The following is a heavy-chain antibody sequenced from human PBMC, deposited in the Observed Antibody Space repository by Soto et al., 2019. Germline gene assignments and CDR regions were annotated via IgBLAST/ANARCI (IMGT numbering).Heavy chain of an antibody. CDR1: GASISSGGYY. CDR3: ARDAIVASTSYYFDY. J-gene: IGHJ4*02. V-gene: IGHV4-31*03. Sequence: SLSLTCPVSGASISSGGYYWSWNRQHPGKGLEWIGYIYYSGSTYYNPSLKSRVTISVDTSKNQFSLKLSSVTAADTAVYYCARDAIVASTSYYFDYWGQGTLVTVYS. CDR2: IYYSGST. D-gene: IGHD5-12*01.